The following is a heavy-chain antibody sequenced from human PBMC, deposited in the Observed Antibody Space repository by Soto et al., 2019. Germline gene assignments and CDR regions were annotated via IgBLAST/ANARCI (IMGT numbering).Heavy chain of an antibody. J-gene: IGHJ4*02. CDR3: ARVFYSVAGTGGLDY. D-gene: IGHD6-19*01. CDR1: GFTFSSYS. CDR2: ISSSSSTI. Sequence: EVQLVESGGGLVQPGGSLRLSCAASGFTFSSYSMNWVRHAPGKGLEWVSYISSSSSTIYYADSVKCRFTISRDNAKNSLDRQMNSLRDEDTAVYYCARVFYSVAGTGGLDYWGQGTLVTVSS. V-gene: IGHV3-48*02.